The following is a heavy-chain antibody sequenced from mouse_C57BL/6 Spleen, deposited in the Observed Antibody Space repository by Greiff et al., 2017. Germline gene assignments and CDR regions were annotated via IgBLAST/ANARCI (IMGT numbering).Heavy chain of an antibody. CDR1: GYSFTGYY. Sequence: EVQVVESGPELVKPGASVKISCKASGYSFTGYYMNWVKQSPEKSLEWIGEINPSTGGTTYNQKFKAKATLTVDKSSSTAYMQLKSLTSEDSAVYDCARTDAAAWFAYWGQGTLVTVSA. J-gene: IGHJ3*01. V-gene: IGHV1-42*01. D-gene: IGHD2-3*01. CDR3: ARTDAAAWFAY. CDR2: INPSTGGT.